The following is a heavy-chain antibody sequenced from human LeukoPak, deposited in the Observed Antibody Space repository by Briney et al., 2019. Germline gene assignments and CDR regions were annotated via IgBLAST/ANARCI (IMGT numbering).Heavy chain of an antibody. J-gene: IGHJ4*02. D-gene: IGHD6-19*01. CDR1: GGSLITYY. CDR3: ASGSDSIGYSGGGILDY. V-gene: IGHV4-4*07. CDR2: VYTNGGT. Sequence: PSETLSLTCTVSGGSLITYYWNWIRQPAGKGLEWIGRVYTNGGTNYNPSLKSRLTVSVDTSKNQFSLSLSSVTAADTAVYYCASGSDSIGYSGGGILDYWGQGILVTVPS.